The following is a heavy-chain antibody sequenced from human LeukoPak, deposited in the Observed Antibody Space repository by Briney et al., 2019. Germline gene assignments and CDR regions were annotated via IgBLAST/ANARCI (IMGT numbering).Heavy chain of an antibody. CDR2: TYSNGRT. CDR1: GFTFSSYW. D-gene: IGHD3-10*01. V-gene: IGHV3-53*01. Sequence: GGSLRLSCAASGFTFSSYWMSWVRQAPGKGLEWVSVTYSNGRTYYADSVKGRFTISRDISKNTLYLQMNSLRAEDTAVYYCXRVLSGRGSLYDYYYYMDVWGKGTTVTISS. CDR3: XRVLSGRGSLYDYYYYMDV. J-gene: IGHJ6*03.